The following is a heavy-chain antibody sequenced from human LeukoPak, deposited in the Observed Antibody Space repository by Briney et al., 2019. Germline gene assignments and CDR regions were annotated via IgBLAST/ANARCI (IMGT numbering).Heavy chain of an antibody. CDR2: ISAYNGNT. V-gene: IGHV1-18*01. CDR3: ARDPRVGNSGYDFEYYYYMDV. CDR1: GYTFTSYG. J-gene: IGHJ6*03. D-gene: IGHD5-12*01. Sequence: ASVKVSCKASGYTFTSYGISWVRQAPGQGLEWMGWISAYNGNTNYAQKHQGRVTMTTDTSTSTAYMELRSLRSDDTAVYYCARDPRVGNSGYDFEYYYYMDVWGKGTTVTVSS.